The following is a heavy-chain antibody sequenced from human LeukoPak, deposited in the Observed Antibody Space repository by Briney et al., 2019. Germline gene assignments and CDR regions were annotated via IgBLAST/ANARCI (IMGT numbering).Heavy chain of an antibody. J-gene: IGHJ4*02. CDR2: ISSSSYI. CDR1: GFTFSSYS. D-gene: IGHD5-24*01. CDR3: ARYEMATNFDY. Sequence: GGSLRLPCAASGFTFSSYSMNWVRQAPGKGLEWVSSISSSSYIYYADSVKGRFTISRDNAKNSLYLQMNSLRAEGTAVYYCARYEMATNFDYWGQGTLVTVSS. V-gene: IGHV3-21*01.